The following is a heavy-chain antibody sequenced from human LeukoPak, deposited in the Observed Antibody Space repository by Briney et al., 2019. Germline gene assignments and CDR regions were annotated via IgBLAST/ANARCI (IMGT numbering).Heavy chain of an antibody. V-gene: IGHV4-61*02. CDR1: GGSISSGSYY. D-gene: IGHD3-16*01. CDR3: ARQLGARVAIDY. Sequence: PSETLSLTCTVSGGSISSGSYYWSWIRQPAGKGLEWIGRIYTSGSTNYNPSPKSRVTISVDTSKNQFSLKLSSVTAADTAVYYCARQLGARVAIDYWGQGTLVTVSS. J-gene: IGHJ4*02. CDR2: IYTSGST.